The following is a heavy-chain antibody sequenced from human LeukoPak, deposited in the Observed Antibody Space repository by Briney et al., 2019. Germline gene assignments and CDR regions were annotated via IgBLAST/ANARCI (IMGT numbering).Heavy chain of an antibody. J-gene: IGHJ6*02. Sequence: PGGTLRLSCAASGFTFSNYWMHWVRQAPGKGLVWLSRINSDGSTTYRDSVKGRFTVSRDNAKNTMYLQMNSLRAEDTAVYYCAFFWSGYSSRMDVWGQGTTVTVSS. V-gene: IGHV3-74*01. D-gene: IGHD3-3*01. CDR1: GFTFSNYW. CDR3: AFFWSGYSSRMDV. CDR2: INSDGST.